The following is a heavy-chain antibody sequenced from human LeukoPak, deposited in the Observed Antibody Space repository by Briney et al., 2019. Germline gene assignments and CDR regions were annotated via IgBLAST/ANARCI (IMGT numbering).Heavy chain of an antibody. CDR1: GGSISSTNYY. J-gene: IGHJ6*02. V-gene: IGHV3-23*01. D-gene: IGHD6-19*01. Sequence: ETLSLTCSVSGGSISSTNYYWGWIRQAPGKGLEWVSAISGSGGSTYYADSVKGRFTISRDNSKNTLYLQMNSLRAEDTAVYYCAKDEGSGWYSYYYYYYGMDVWGQGTTVTVSS. CDR3: AKDEGSGWYSYYYYYYGMDV. CDR2: ISGSGGST.